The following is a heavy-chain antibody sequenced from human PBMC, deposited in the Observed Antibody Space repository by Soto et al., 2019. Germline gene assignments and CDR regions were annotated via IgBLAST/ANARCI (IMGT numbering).Heavy chain of an antibody. J-gene: IGHJ6*02. CDR1: GGSISNSNW. CDR3: ARERVLGYGMDV. V-gene: IGHV4-4*02. Sequence: QVQLQESGPGLVNPSGTLSLTCAVPGGSISNSNWWSRVRQPPGKGLEWIGESYQSGSTNYKPSLKSRVTISVDKSKNQFSLKLSSVTAADTAVYYCARERVLGYGMDVWGQGTTVTVSS. D-gene: IGHD2-15*01. CDR2: SYQSGST.